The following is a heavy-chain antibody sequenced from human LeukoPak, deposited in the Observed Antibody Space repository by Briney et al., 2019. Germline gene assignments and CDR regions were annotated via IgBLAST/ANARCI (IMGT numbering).Heavy chain of an antibody. J-gene: IGHJ4*02. CDR3: ARVATRSSSTILRY. CDR1: GYTFTSYD. Sequence: GSVKVSCKASGYTFTSYDINWVRQATGQGLEWMGWMNPNSGNTGYTQKFQGRVTMTRNTSISTAYMELSSLRSEDTAVYYCARVATRSSSTILRYWGQGTLVTVSS. V-gene: IGHV1-8*01. D-gene: IGHD2-2*01. CDR2: MNPNSGNT.